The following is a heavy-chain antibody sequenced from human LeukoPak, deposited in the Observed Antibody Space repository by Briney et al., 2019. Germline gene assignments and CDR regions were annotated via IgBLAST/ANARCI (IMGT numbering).Heavy chain of an antibody. CDR3: AMAARATDY. J-gene: IGHJ4*02. Sequence: GGSLRLSCAASGFTFSSYGMHWVRQAPGKGLEWVAVIWYDGSNKYYADSVKGRFTISRDNSMNTLYLQMNSLRAEDTAVYYCAMAARATDYWGQGTLVTVSS. CDR1: GFTFSSYG. D-gene: IGHD6-6*01. V-gene: IGHV3-33*01. CDR2: IWYDGSNK.